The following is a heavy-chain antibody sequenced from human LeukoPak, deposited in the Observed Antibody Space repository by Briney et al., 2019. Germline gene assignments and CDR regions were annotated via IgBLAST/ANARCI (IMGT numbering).Heavy chain of an antibody. CDR3: ARSTLLRYFDWLLAGYFDY. J-gene: IGHJ4*02. CDR1: GFTFSSYA. D-gene: IGHD3-9*01. Sequence: GSLRLSCAASGFTFSSYAMSWIRQPPGKGLEWIGEINHSGSTNYNPSLKSRVTISVDTSRNQFSLKLSSVTAADTAVYYCARSTLLRYFDWLLAGYFDYWGQGTLVTVSS. V-gene: IGHV4-34*01. CDR2: INHSGST.